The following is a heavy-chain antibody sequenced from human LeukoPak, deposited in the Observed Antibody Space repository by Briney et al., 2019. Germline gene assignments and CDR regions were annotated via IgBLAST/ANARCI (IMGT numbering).Heavy chain of an antibody. CDR2: IYTSGST. CDR1: GGSISSGSYY. V-gene: IGHV4-61*02. D-gene: IGHD6-6*01. J-gene: IGHJ6*03. Sequence: SETLSLTCTVSGGSISSGSYYWSWIRQPAGKGLEWIGRIYTSGSTNYNPSLKSRVTISVDTSKNQFSLKLSPVTAADTAVYYCAREYSSSSIYYYYYMDVWGKGTTVTVSS. CDR3: AREYSSSSIYYYYYMDV.